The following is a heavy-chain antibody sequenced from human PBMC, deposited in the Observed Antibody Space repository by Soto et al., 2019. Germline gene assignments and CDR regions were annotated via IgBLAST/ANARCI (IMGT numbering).Heavy chain of an antibody. V-gene: IGHV3-7*05. CDR2: IKQDESKK. CDR1: GFTLGTYW. D-gene: IGHD3-10*01. CDR3: ARDVSPGSSSLYLDAFDI. Sequence: EVQLEESGGGLVQPGGSLRLSCAASGFTLGTYWMTWVRQAPGKGLEWVANIKQDESKKSYLDSVRGRFTISRDNARNSLDLQMNSLRVEDTGLYYCARDVSPGSSSLYLDAFDIWGQGTMVIVSS. J-gene: IGHJ3*02.